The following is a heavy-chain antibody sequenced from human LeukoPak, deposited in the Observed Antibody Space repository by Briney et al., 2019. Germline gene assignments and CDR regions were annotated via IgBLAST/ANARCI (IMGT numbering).Heavy chain of an antibody. Sequence: GGSLRLSCAASGFTVSSNYMSWVRQAPGKGLEWVSVIYSGGSTYYADSVKGRLTISRDNSKNTLYLQMNSLRAEDTAVYYCARDRGYYDSSGYNDYWGQGTLVTVSS. J-gene: IGHJ4*02. CDR3: ARDRGYYDSSGYNDY. D-gene: IGHD3-22*01. V-gene: IGHV3-66*02. CDR1: GFTVSSNY. CDR2: IYSGGST.